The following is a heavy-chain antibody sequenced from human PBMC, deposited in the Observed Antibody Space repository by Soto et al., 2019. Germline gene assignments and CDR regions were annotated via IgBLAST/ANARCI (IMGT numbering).Heavy chain of an antibody. Sequence: GESLKISCKGSGYSFTSYWIGWVRQMPGKGLEWMGIIYPGDSDTRYSPSFQGQVTISADKSISTAYLQWSSLKASDTAMYYCARVMITPSGVGWFDPWGQGTLVTVSS. D-gene: IGHD3-16*01. J-gene: IGHJ5*02. CDR1: GYSFTSYW. CDR2: IYPGDSDT. V-gene: IGHV5-51*01. CDR3: ARVMITPSGVGWFDP.